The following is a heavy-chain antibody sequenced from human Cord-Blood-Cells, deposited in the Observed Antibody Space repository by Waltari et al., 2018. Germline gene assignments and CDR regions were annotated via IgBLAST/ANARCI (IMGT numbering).Heavy chain of an antibody. J-gene: IGHJ4*02. D-gene: IGHD1-7*01. CDR3: ARDWAQYNWNYYFDY. CDR2: ISAYNGNT. Sequence: QVQLVQSGAEVKKPGASVKVSCKASGYTFTSYGISWVRHAPGQGLEWMGWISAYNGNTNYAQKLQGRVTMTTDTSTSTAYMELRSLRSDDTAVYYCARDWAQYNWNYYFDYWGQGTLVTVSS. CDR1: GYTFTSYG. V-gene: IGHV1-18*04.